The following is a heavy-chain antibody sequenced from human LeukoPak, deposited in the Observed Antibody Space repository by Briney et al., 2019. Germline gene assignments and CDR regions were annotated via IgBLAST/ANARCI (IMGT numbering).Heavy chain of an antibody. CDR3: APEGDGYILFDY. V-gene: IGHV3-30*03. Sequence: GRSLRLSCAAPGFTFSSYGMHWVRQAPGKGLEWVAVISYDGSTKYYADSVKGRFTISRDNSKNTLYLQMNSLRVEDTAVYYCAPEGDGYILFDYWGQGTLVTVTS. D-gene: IGHD5-24*01. CDR2: ISYDGSTK. CDR1: GFTFSSYG. J-gene: IGHJ4*02.